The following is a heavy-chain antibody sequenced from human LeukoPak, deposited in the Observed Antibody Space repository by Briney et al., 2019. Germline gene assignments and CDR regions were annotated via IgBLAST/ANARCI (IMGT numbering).Heavy chain of an antibody. J-gene: IGHJ6*03. V-gene: IGHV3-30*02. D-gene: IGHD6-13*01. Sequence: PGGSLRLSCAASGFTFSSYDIHWVRQAPGKGLEWVALIRSDGRDKYYADSVKGRFIISRDNSKNTLYLQMNSLRAEDTAVYYCATRKGNYMDVWGKGTTVTVSS. CDR2: IRSDGRDK. CDR3: ATRKGNYMDV. CDR1: GFTFSSYD.